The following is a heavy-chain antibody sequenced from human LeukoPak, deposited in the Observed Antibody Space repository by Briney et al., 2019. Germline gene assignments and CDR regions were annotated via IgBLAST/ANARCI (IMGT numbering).Heavy chain of an antibody. CDR2: ISGSDGST. CDR3: AKARRSACSSTSCYPFDY. CDR1: GFTFRTYA. Sequence: GGSLRLSCAASGFTFRTYAMSWVRQAPGKGLEWVSGISGSDGSTYYADSVKGRFTISRDNSKNTVYLQMNSLRAEDTAVYYCAKARRSACSSTSCYPFDYWGQGTLVTVSS. D-gene: IGHD2-2*01. V-gene: IGHV3-23*01. J-gene: IGHJ4*02.